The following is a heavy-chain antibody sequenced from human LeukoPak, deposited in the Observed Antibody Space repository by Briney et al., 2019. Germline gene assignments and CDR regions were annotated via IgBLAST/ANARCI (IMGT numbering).Heavy chain of an antibody. Sequence: GGSLRLSCAASGFSFNDYAMSWVRQTPGKVLEWVSAITGSGGDTYHADSVKGRFTISRDNSKNTLYLQMNSLRAEDTAVYYCAKDPEGYSSSWDYWGQGTLVTVSS. CDR3: AKDPEGYSSSWDY. CDR1: GFSFNDYA. J-gene: IGHJ4*02. D-gene: IGHD6-13*01. V-gene: IGHV3-23*01. CDR2: ITGSGGDT.